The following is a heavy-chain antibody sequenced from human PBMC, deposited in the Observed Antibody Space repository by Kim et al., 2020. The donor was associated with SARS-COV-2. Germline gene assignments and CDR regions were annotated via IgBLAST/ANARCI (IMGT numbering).Heavy chain of an antibody. V-gene: IGHV5-10-1*01. D-gene: IGHD1-1*01. J-gene: IGHJ6*02. CDR1: GYSFTSYW. CDR2: IDPSDSYT. Sequence: GESLKISCKGSGYSFTSYWISWVRQMPGKGLEWMGRIDPSDSYTNYSPSLQGHVTISADKSISTAYLQWSSLKASDTAMYYCARRSKLEPRGYYYYGMDIWGQGTTVTVSS. CDR3: ARRSKLEPRGYYYYGMDI.